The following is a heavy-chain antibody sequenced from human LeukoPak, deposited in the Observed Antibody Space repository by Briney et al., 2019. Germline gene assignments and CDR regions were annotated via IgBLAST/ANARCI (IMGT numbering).Heavy chain of an antibody. CDR2: IIPIFGTT. J-gene: IGHJ4*02. Sequence: ASVKVSCKASGGTFSSYAISWVRQAPGQGLEWMGGIIPIFGTTNYAQKFQGRVSITADESTSTAYMELSSLRSEDTAVYYCARAGAYCGNICYRLDYWGQGTLVTVSS. D-gene: IGHD2-21*01. CDR3: ARAGAYCGNICYRLDY. CDR1: GGTFSSYA. V-gene: IGHV1-69*13.